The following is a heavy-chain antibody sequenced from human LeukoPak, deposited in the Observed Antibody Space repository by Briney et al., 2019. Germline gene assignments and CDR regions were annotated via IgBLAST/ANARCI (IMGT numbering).Heavy chain of an antibody. CDR3: AGSYCSSTSCSYGDYYYYYMDV. V-gene: IGHV1-69*05. Sequence: ASVKVSCKASGGTFSSYAISWVRQAPGQGLEWMGGIIPIFGTANYAQKFQGRVTITTDESTSTAYMELSSLRSEDTAVYYCAGSYCSSTSCSYGDYYYYYMDVWGEGTTVTVSS. CDR1: GGTFSSYA. CDR2: IIPIFGTA. D-gene: IGHD2-2*01. J-gene: IGHJ6*03.